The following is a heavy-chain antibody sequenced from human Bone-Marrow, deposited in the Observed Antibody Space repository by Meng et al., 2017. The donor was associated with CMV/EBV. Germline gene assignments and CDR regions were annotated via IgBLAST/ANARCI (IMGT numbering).Heavy chain of an antibody. CDR1: GGSFSGYY. J-gene: IGHJ6*02. D-gene: IGHD2-2*02. V-gene: IGHV4-34*01. CDR3: ARGGGIVPAAIQDYYYYGMDV. Sequence: SETLSLTCAVYGGSFSGYYWSWIRQPPGKGLEWIGEINHSGSTNYNPSLKSRVTISVDTSKNQFSLKLSSVTAADTAVYYCARGGGIVPAAIQDYYYYGMDVWGQGTTVTVSS. CDR2: INHSGST.